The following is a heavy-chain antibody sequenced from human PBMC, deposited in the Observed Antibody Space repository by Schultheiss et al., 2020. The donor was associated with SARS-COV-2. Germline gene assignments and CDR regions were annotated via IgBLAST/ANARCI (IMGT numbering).Heavy chain of an antibody. CDR3: ARGSGGSPYY. J-gene: IGHJ4*02. V-gene: IGHV4-61*08. CDR1: GGSINSGGSY. CDR2: IYYSGTT. Sequence: SETLSLTCTVSGGSINSGGSYWSWIRQHPGKGLEWIGYIYYSGTTNYNPSLKSRLTISVDTSKNQFSLKLSSVTAADTAVYYCARGSGGSPYYWGQGTLVTVSS. D-gene: IGHD2-15*01.